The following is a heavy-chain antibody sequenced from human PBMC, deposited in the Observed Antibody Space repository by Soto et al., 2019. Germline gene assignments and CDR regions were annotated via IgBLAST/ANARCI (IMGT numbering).Heavy chain of an antibody. CDR3: AKQNCAGDCYPTLDY. Sequence: QVQLVESGGGVVQPGRSLRLSCAASGFTFSDYGMHWVRQAPGKGLEWVAVMSYDGSNKYYADSVKGRFTISRDNSKNTLYLQMNSLSAEDTAVYYCAKQNCAGDCYPTLDYWGQGTLITVSS. V-gene: IGHV3-30*18. J-gene: IGHJ4*02. D-gene: IGHD2-21*02. CDR2: MSYDGSNK. CDR1: GFTFSDYG.